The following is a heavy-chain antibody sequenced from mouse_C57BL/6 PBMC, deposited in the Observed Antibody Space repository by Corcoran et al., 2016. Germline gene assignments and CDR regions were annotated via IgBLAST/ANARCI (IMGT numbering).Heavy chain of an antibody. Sequence: QIQLVQSGPELKKPGETVKISCKASGYTFTTYGMSWVKQAPGKGLKWMGWINTYSGVPTYADDFKGRFAFSLETSASTAYLQINHLKNEDTATYVCARFITTVVATRYFDVWGTGTTVTVSS. CDR2: INTYSGVP. J-gene: IGHJ1*03. CDR1: GYTFTTYG. CDR3: ARFITTVVATRYFDV. V-gene: IGHV9-3*01. D-gene: IGHD1-1*01.